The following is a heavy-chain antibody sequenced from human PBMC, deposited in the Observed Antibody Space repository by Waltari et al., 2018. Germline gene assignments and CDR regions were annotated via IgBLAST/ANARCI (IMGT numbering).Heavy chain of an antibody. D-gene: IGHD4-17*01. CDR2: ISGSGNSI. CDR3: VRGRSTTVVTPWDF. Sequence: EVQLVESGGGLVKPGGSLRLACEASGFIFNNYGMHWVRQAPGKGLEWVSFISGSGNSIYYEDSVKGRFSMSRDNAKNVLYLQMSGLRAEDTALYYCVRGRSTTVVTPWDFWGQGTLVTVSS. CDR1: GFIFNNYG. J-gene: IGHJ1*01. V-gene: IGHV3-21*02.